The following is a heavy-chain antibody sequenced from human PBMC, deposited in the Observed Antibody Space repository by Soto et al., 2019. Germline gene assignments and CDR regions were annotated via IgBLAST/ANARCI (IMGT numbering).Heavy chain of an antibody. CDR1: GFTFSSYS. J-gene: IGHJ4*02. CDR2: ISSSSNTI. CDR3: ARVFSYGSDY. D-gene: IGHD3-16*01. Sequence: GGSLRLSCAASGFTFSSYSMNWVRQAPGKGLEWVSYISSSSNTIYYADSVRGRFTISRDNAKNSLYLQMNSLRAEDTAVYYCARVFSYGSDYWGQGTLVTVSS. V-gene: IGHV3-48*01.